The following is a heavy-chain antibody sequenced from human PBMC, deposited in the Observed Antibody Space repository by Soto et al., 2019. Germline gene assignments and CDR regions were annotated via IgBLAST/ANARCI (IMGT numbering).Heavy chain of an antibody. V-gene: IGHV3-33*01. J-gene: IGHJ3*02. CDR3: ARGDTIFGVVIIPGGAFDI. D-gene: IGHD3-3*01. Sequence: QVQLVESGGGVVQPGRSLRLSCAASGFTFSSYGMHWVRQAPGKGLEWVAVIWYDGSNKYYADSVKGRFTISRDNSKNTLYLQMNSLRAEDTAVYYCARGDTIFGVVIIPGGAFDIWGQGTMVTVSS. CDR2: IWYDGSNK. CDR1: GFTFSSYG.